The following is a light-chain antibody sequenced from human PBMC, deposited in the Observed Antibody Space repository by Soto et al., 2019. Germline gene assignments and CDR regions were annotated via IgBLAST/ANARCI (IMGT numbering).Light chain of an antibody. V-gene: IGKV2-30*01. CDR3: MQGTHWPPIT. Sequence: DVVMTQPPLSLPVTLGQPASISCRSSHSLVFSDGNTYLNWFQQRPGQSPRRLIYKVSNRDSGVPDRFSGSGSGTDFTLKISRVEADDVGVYYCMQGTHWPPITFGQGTRLEIK. J-gene: IGKJ5*01. CDR1: HSLVFSDGNTY. CDR2: KVS.